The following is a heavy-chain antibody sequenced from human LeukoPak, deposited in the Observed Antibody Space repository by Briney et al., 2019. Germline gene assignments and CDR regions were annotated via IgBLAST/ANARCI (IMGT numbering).Heavy chain of an antibody. J-gene: IGHJ3*01. CDR3: AKGEWLLKAFVF. Sequence: RGGSLRLSCAASGFTFSSYGILGVGQPPAKGLVWVAVIWYDGSNKYYEDSVKDRFSISRDDSKNTVYLQMSSLRSEDTALYYCAKGEWLLKAFVFWGQGKMVTVSS. CDR1: GFTFSSYG. V-gene: IGHV3-33*03. CDR2: IWYDGSNK. D-gene: IGHD6-19*01.